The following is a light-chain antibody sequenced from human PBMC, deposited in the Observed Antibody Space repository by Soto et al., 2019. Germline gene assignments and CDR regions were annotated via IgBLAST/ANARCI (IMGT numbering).Light chain of an antibody. CDR2: AAS. CDR1: LRIRND. V-gene: IGKV1-17*01. CDR3: LQHDSYPWT. J-gene: IGKJ1*01. Sequence: DIQMTQSPSSLSAPVGDRVTITCRASLRIRNDLGWYQHKPGKAPKRLIYAASSLQSGVPSRFSGSGPGTEFTLTISILQPEDFATYFCLQHDSYPWTFGQGTKVDIK.